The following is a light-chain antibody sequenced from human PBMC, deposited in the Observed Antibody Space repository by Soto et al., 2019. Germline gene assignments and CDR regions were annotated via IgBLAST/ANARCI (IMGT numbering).Light chain of an antibody. V-gene: IGKV3-20*01. Sequence: VLTQSPGTLSLSPGERATLSCRANQNLGDGRLAWYQQKPGQPPTLLIYDASTRATGIPDRFSGSGSGTDFTLTISRLEPEDFAVYYCQEHASIFGQGTRLEIK. CDR2: DAS. J-gene: IGKJ5*01. CDR3: QEHASI. CDR1: QNLGDGR.